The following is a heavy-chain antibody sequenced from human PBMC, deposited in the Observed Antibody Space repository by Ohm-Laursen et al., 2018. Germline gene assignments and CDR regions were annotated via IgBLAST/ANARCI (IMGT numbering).Heavy chain of an antibody. CDR1: GGSISSYY. V-gene: IGHV4-59*08. D-gene: IGHD2-15*01. CDR3: ARIVVVVAATLDAFDI. CDR2: IYYSGST. Sequence: GTLSLTCTVSGGSISSYYWSWIRQPPGKGLEWIGYIYYSGSTNYNPSLKSRVTISVDTSKNQFSLKLSSVTAADTAVYYCARIVVVVAATLDAFDIWGQGTMVTVSS. J-gene: IGHJ3*02.